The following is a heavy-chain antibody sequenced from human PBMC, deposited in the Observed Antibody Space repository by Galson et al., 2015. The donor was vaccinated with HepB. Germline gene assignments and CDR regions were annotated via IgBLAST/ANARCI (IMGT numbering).Heavy chain of an antibody. Sequence: ALRVAGAVAAFTVSDDSMNWVRQAPGKGLECVSSSSRSSNNRYYADSVKGRFTISKDNAKNSLFLQMDNLRVEDTAVYYFARDPGFWSPPLVYFDYWGQGILVTVSS. V-gene: IGHV3-21*01. D-gene: IGHD3-3*01. CDR1: AFTVSDDS. CDR3: ARDPGFWSPPLVYFDY. CDR2: SSRSSNNR. J-gene: IGHJ4*02.